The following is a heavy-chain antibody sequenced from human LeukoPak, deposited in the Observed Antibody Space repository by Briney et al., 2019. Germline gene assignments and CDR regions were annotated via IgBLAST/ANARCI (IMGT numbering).Heavy chain of an antibody. CDR2: ISGSGGST. CDR1: GFTFSSYA. J-gene: IGHJ4*02. D-gene: IGHD3-22*01. Sequence: GGSLRLPCAASGFTFSSYAMSWVRQTPGKGLEWVSAISGSGGSTYYADSVKGRFTISRDNSKNTLYLQMNSLRAEDTAVYYCAKDQYYYDSSGYCDYWGQGTLVTVSS. CDR3: AKDQYYYDSSGYCDY. V-gene: IGHV3-23*01.